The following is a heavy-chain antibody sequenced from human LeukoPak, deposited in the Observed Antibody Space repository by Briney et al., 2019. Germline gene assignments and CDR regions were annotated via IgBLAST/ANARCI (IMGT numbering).Heavy chain of an antibody. V-gene: IGHV4-38-2*02. CDR1: GYSISSGYY. D-gene: IGHD5-24*01. CDR2: IYHSGST. J-gene: IGHJ4*02. CDR3: ARGMARYSPFDY. Sequence: PSETLSLTCTVSGYSISSGYYWGWIRQPPGKGLEWIGSIYHSGSTYYNPSLRSRVTISVDTSKNQFSLKLSSVTAADTAVYYCARGMARYSPFDYWGQGTLVTVSS.